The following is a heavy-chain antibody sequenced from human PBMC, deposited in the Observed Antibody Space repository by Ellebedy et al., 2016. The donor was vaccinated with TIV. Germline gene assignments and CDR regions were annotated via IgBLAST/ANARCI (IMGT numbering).Heavy chain of an antibody. Sequence: GESLKISXKGSGYSFTNYWINWVRQMPGKGLEWMGRIDPRDSYTDYSPSFQGHVTISTDKSITTAYLQWSSLTASDTAIYYCSTSLPRDSGSHDRSQRVDVWGQGTTVIVTS. D-gene: IGHD3-10*01. CDR1: GYSFTNYW. J-gene: IGHJ6*02. V-gene: IGHV5-10-1*01. CDR3: STSLPRDSGSHDRSQRVDV. CDR2: IDPRDSYT.